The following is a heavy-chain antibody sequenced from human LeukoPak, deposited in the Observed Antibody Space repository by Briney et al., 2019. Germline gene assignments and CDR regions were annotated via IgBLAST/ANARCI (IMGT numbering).Heavy chain of an antibody. J-gene: IGHJ2*01. CDR1: GGSFSGYY. D-gene: IGHD4-23*01. CDR2: INQRRST. CDR3: ARSVVTLYWYFDL. V-gene: IGHV4-34*01. Sequence: SETLSLTCGVYGGSFSGYYWSWIRHSPGRGLEWIGEINQRRSTNYNPSLTSRVTISVDTSKNQFSLKLSSVTTADTAVYYCARSVVTLYWYFDLWGRGTLVTVSS.